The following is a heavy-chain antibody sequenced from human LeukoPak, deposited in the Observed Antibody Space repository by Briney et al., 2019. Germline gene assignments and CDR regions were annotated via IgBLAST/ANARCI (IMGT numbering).Heavy chain of an antibody. D-gene: IGHD6-19*01. V-gene: IGHV4-59*08. J-gene: IGHJ4*02. Sequence: SETLSLTCTVSGGSTSSYYWSWIRQPPGKGLEWIGYIYYSGSTNYNPSLKSRLAISIDTSKNQFSLKLSSVTAADTAVYYCARHSGAGTGFVYWGQGTLVTVSS. CDR1: GGSTSSYY. CDR3: ARHSGAGTGFVY. CDR2: IYYSGST.